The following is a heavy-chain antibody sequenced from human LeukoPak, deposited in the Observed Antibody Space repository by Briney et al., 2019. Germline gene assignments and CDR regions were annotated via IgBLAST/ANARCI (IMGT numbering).Heavy chain of an antibody. CDR3: ASRTIDGYYFDY. J-gene: IGHJ4*02. CDR1: GGSISSYY. Sequence: SETLSLTCTVSGGSISSYYWSWIRQPPGKGLEWIGYIYYSGSTNYNPSLKSRVTISVDTSKNQFSLKLSSVTAADTAVYYCASRTIDGYYFDYWGRGTLVTVSS. V-gene: IGHV4-59*08. D-gene: IGHD3-3*01. CDR2: IYYSGST.